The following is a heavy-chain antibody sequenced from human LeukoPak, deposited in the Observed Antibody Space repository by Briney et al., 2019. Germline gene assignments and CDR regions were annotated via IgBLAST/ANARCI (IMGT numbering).Heavy chain of an antibody. D-gene: IGHD6-19*01. Sequence: ASVKVSCKASGYTFTGYGISWVRQAPGQGLEWMGWISAYNGNTNYAQKLQGRVTMTTDTSTSTAYMELRSLRSDDTAVYYGGRNPPPRIAVAGTWADYWGQGTLVTVSS. CDR1: GYTFTGYG. V-gene: IGHV1-18*01. J-gene: IGHJ4*02. CDR2: ISAYNGNT. CDR3: GRNPPPRIAVAGTWADY.